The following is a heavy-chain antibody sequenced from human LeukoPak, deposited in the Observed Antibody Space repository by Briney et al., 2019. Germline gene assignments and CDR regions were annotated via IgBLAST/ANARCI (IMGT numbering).Heavy chain of an antibody. CDR2: IYYSGCT. CDR1: GGSISSGDYY. D-gene: IGHD3-3*01. J-gene: IGHJ4*02. V-gene: IGHV4-30-4*08. Sequence: PSETLSFTCTVSGGSISSGDYYWSWIRHPPGKGLEWIAYIYYSGCTYYNPSLKSRVTISVDTSKNQFPQKLISVTAADPAVYYCARGGHLDDFWSAYYFYWGQGTLVTVSS. CDR3: ARGGHLDDFWSAYYFY.